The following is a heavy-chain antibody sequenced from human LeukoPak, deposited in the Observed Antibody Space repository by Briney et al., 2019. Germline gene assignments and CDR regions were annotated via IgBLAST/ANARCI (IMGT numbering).Heavy chain of an antibody. CDR2: TYYRSKWYN. D-gene: IGHD3-22*01. V-gene: IGHV6-1*01. CDR1: GDSVSSNSAA. CDR3: ARDVAQANYDSSGYPFDY. J-gene: IGHJ4*02. Sequence: SQTLSLTCAISGDSVSSNSAAWNWIRQSPSRGLEWLGRTYYRSKWYNDYAVSVKSRITINPDTSKNQFSLTLTSVTAADTALYYCARDVAQANYDSSGYPFDYWGQGALVTVSS.